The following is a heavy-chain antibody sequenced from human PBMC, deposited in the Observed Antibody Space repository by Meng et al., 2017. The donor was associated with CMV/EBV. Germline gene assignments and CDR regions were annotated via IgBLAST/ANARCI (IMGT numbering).Heavy chain of an antibody. V-gene: IGHV4-34*01. CDR1: GGSFNNYY. D-gene: IGHD1-20*01. CDR2: INHSGST. Sequence: SETLSLTCVIYGGSFNNYYWNWIRQPPGKGLEWIGEINHSGSTNYNPSLKSRVTVSVDTSKNQFSLKLSSVTAADTAVYYCAREEYNSGPGVYYYYGMDVWGQGITVTVSS. J-gene: IGHJ6*02. CDR3: AREEYNSGPGVYYYYGMDV.